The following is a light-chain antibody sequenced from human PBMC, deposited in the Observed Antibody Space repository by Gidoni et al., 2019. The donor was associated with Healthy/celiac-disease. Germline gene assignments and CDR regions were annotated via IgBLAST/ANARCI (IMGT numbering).Light chain of an antibody. Sequence: ELVLTQSPGTLSLSPGERATLSCSASQSVSSSFLAWYQQKPGPAPRLLIYGASSRATGIPDRFSGSGSGTDFTLTIRRLEPEDFAVYYCQQYGNSLTFGGGTKVEIK. J-gene: IGKJ4*01. CDR3: QQYGNSLT. CDR2: GAS. CDR1: QSVSSSF. V-gene: IGKV3-20*01.